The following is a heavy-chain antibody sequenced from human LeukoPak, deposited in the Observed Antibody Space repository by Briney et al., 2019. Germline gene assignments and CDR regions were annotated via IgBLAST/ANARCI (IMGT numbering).Heavy chain of an antibody. D-gene: IGHD2-15*01. CDR3: ARDSGVTVGWFGP. J-gene: IGHJ5*02. CDR2: ISYDGSDK. Sequence: PGGSLRLSCAASGFTFSSFAMHWVRQAPGKGLEWVAVISYDGSDKHYADSVKGRFTISRDNSKNTLYLQMNSPRAEDTAVYYCARDSGVTVGWFGPWGQGTLVTVSS. V-gene: IGHV3-30-3*01. CDR1: GFTFSSFA.